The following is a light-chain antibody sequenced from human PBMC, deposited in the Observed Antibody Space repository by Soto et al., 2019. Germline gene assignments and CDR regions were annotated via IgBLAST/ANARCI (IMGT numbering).Light chain of an antibody. CDR3: QSYDSSLSGSV. J-gene: IGLJ3*02. V-gene: IGLV1-40*01. CDR2: GNS. Sequence: QSVLTQPPSVSGAPGQRVTISCTGSSSNIGAGYDVHWYQQLPGTAPKLLIYGNSNRPSGVPDRFAGSKSGTSACLAITGPQAEDDADYYTQSYDSSLSGSVFGGGTKLTVL. CDR1: SSNIGAGYD.